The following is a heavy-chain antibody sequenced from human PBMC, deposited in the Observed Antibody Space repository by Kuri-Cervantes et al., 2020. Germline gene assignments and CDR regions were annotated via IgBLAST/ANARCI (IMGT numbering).Heavy chain of an antibody. J-gene: IGHJ5*02. Sequence: ESLKISCTVSGGSISSGGYYWSWIRQHPGKGLEWIGYIYYSGSTNYNPSLKSRVTISVDTSKNQFSLKLSSVTAADTAVYYCASTVAAAGLNWFDPWGQGTLVTVSS. CDR3: ASTVAAAGLNWFDP. V-gene: IGHV4-61*08. CDR2: IYYSGST. CDR1: GGSISSGGYY. D-gene: IGHD6-13*01.